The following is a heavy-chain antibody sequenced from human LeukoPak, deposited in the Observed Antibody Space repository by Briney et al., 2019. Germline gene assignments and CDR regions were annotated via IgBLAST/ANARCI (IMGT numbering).Heavy chain of an antibody. CDR2: TYSGDST. D-gene: IGHD6-19*01. J-gene: IGHJ4*02. V-gene: IGHV3-53*01. CDR3: ARGTVYSSGWFHNDH. Sequence: GGSLRLSCAASGFTVSSNYMSWVRQAPGKGLEWVSVTYSGDSTYYADSVKGRFTISRDNSKNTLYLQMNSLRAEDTAVYYCARGTVYSSGWFHNDHWGQGTLVTVSS. CDR1: GFTVSSNY.